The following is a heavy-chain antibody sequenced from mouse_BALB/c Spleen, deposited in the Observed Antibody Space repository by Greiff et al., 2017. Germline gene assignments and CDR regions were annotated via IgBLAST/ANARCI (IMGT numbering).Heavy chain of an antibody. CDR3: ARGGYGSFAY. V-gene: IGHV1-18*01. J-gene: IGHJ3*01. CDR2: INPNNGGT. D-gene: IGHD1-2*01. Sequence: EVQLVESGPELVKPGASVKIPCKASGYTFTDYNMDWVKQSHGKSLEWIGDINPNNGGTIYNQKFKGKATLTVDKSSSTAYMELRSLTSEDTAVYYCARGGYGSFAYWGQGTLVTVSA. CDR1: GYTFTDYN.